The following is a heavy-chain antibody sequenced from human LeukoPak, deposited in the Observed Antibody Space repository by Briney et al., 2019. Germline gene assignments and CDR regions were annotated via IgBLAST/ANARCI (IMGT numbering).Heavy chain of an antibody. CDR1: GGSISSSSYY. Sequence: PSETLSLTCTVSGGSISSSSYYWGWIRQPPGKGLEWIGSIYYSGSTYYNPSLKSRVTISVDTSKNQFSLKLSSVTAADTAVYYCARDRRTGSGSYSFDPXXXGTLVTVSS. J-gene: IGHJ5*02. V-gene: IGHV4-39*07. CDR3: ARDRRTGSGSYSFDP. D-gene: IGHD3-10*01. CDR2: IYYSGST.